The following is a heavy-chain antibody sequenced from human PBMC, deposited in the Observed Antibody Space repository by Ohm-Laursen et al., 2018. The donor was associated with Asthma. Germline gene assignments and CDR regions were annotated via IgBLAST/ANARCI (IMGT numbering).Heavy chain of an antibody. V-gene: IGHV3-9*01. CDR2: ISWNSGSI. D-gene: IGHD6-13*01. CDR3: AKSPIAAAPYGAFDI. CDR1: GFTFDDYA. Sequence: SLRLSCAASGFTFDDYAMHWVRQAPGKGLEWVSSISWNSGSIGYADSVKGRFTISRDNAKNSLYLQMNSLRAEDTALYYCAKSPIAAAPYGAFDIWGQGTMVTVSS. J-gene: IGHJ3*02.